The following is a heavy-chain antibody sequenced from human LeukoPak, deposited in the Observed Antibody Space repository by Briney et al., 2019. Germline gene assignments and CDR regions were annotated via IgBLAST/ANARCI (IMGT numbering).Heavy chain of an antibody. CDR3: ARSPRFLEWLLRWFDP. D-gene: IGHD3-3*01. Sequence: ASVKVSCKASGYTFTSYGISWVRQAPRQGLEWMGWISAYNGNTNYAQKLQGRVTMTTDTSTSTAYMELRSLRSDDTAVYYCARSPRFLEWLLRWFDPWGQGTLVTVSS. CDR1: GYTFTSYG. V-gene: IGHV1-18*01. CDR2: ISAYNGNT. J-gene: IGHJ5*02.